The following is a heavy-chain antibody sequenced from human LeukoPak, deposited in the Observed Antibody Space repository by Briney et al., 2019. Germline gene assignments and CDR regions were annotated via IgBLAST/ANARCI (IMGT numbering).Heavy chain of an antibody. J-gene: IGHJ6*02. D-gene: IGHD3-22*01. Sequence: MPGGSLRLSCAASGFTFSSYSMNWVRQAPGKGLEWVSSISSSSSYIYYADSVKGRFTISRDNAKNSLYLQMNSLRAEDTAVYYCARDGKFTMSRVDVWGQGTTVTVSS. CDR2: ISSSSSYI. CDR3: ARDGKFTMSRVDV. V-gene: IGHV3-21*01. CDR1: GFTFSSYS.